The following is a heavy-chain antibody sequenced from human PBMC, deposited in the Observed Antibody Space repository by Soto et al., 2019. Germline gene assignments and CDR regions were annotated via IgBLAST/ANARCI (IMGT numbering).Heavy chain of an antibody. CDR2: IYYSGST. Sequence: QVQLQESGPGLVKPSQTLSLTCTVSGGSISSGGYYWSWIRQHPGKGLEWIGYIYYSGSTYYNPSLKSRLTISVDRSKNQASLKLSSVTAADTAVYYCARDGADSSGYYGMDVWGQGTTVTVSS. V-gene: IGHV4-31*03. J-gene: IGHJ6*02. D-gene: IGHD3-22*01. CDR3: ARDGADSSGYYGMDV. CDR1: GGSISSGGYY.